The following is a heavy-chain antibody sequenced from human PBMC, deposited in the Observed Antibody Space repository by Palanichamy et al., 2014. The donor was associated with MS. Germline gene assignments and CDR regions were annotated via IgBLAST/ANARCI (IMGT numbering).Heavy chain of an antibody. V-gene: IGHV3-9*01. CDR1: GFTVDDYA. CDR2: ISWNGVSI. Sequence: EVQLVESGEGLVQPGRSLRLSCAASGFTVDDYAMHWVRQAPGKGLEWVSGISWNGVSIDYADSVKGRFTISRDSAKNSVYLQMTSLRAEDTALYYCAKSGASSSLHYWGQGTLVTVSS. CDR3: AKSGASSSLHY. J-gene: IGHJ4*02. D-gene: IGHD6-6*01.